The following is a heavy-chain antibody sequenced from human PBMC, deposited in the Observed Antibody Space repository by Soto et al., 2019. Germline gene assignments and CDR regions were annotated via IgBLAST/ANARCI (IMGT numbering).Heavy chain of an antibody. Sequence: SETLSLTCTVSGGSISSYYWSWIRQPPGKGLEWIGYIYYSGSTNYNPPLKSRVTISVDTSKNQFSLKLSSVTAADTAVYYCARSTYYYGSGSYYPRWYFDYWGQGTLVTVSS. D-gene: IGHD3-10*01. CDR1: GGSISSYY. CDR3: ARSTYYYGSGSYYPRWYFDY. CDR2: IYYSGST. V-gene: IGHV4-59*01. J-gene: IGHJ4*02.